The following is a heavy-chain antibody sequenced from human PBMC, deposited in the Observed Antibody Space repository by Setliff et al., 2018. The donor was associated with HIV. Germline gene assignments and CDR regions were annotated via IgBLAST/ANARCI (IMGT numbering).Heavy chain of an antibody. CDR1: GYTFTSYG. D-gene: IGHD5-18*01. Sequence: GASVKVSCKASGYTFTSYGISWVRQAPWQGLEGMGWITPFNGNTNYAQKLQGRVTMTTDTSTSTAYMELRSLRSDDTAVYYCARRGDSYGLDPIYYYYYSMDVWGKGTTVTVSS. J-gene: IGHJ6*03. V-gene: IGHV1-18*01. CDR3: ARRGDSYGLDPIYYYYYSMDV. CDR2: ITPFNGNT.